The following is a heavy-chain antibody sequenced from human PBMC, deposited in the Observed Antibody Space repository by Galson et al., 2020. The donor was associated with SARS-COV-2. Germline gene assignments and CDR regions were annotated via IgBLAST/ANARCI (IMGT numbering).Heavy chain of an antibody. CDR2: ISSNGGST. CDR1: GFNFSSYA. D-gene: IGHD3-10*01. CDR3: FSVLSSAPRGVDDFDY. V-gene: IGHV3-64D*06. J-gene: IGHJ4*02. Sequence: GGSLRLSCSASGFNFSSYAMHWVRQAPGKGLEYVSPISSNGGSTYYADSVKGRFTISRDHSKNTLYLQMSSLRAEDTAVYYFFSVLSSAPRGVDDFDYWGQGTLVTVSS.